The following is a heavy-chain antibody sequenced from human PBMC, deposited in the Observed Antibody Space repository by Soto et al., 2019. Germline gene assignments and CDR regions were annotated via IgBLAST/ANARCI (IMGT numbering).Heavy chain of an antibody. D-gene: IGHD6-13*01. J-gene: IGHJ4*02. CDR2: ISYDGSNK. V-gene: IGHV3-30*03. CDR3: AIDKGITAQKYYFDY. CDR1: GFTFSSYV. Sequence: QVQLVESGGGVVQPGRSLRLSCAASGFTFSSYVMHWVRQAPGKGLEWVAIISYDGSNKQYTESVKGRFTISRDNSKNTLFLQMNSLRPEDTAVFFCAIDKGITAQKYYFDYWGPGTLVTVSS.